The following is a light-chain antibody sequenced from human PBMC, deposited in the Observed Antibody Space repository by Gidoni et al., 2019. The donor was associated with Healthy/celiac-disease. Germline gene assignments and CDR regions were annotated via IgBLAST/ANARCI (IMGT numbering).Light chain of an antibody. J-gene: IGKJ2*01. Sequence: AIRITQSPSSLSASTGDRVTITCRASQGISSYLAWYQQKPGKAPKLLIYAASTLKSGVSSRFSGSGSGTDFTLTISCLQSEDVATYYCQQYYSYTYTFGQGTKLEIK. V-gene: IGKV1-8*01. CDR3: QQYYSYTYT. CDR2: AAS. CDR1: QGISSY.